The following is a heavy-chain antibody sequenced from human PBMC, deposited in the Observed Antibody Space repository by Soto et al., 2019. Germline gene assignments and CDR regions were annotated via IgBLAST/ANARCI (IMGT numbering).Heavy chain of an antibody. CDR1: GISTSSYW. J-gene: IGHJ4*02. D-gene: IGHD3-16*01. Sequence: PGGSLRLSCAASGISTSSYWMGWVRQAPGRGLEWVASIKNDGSEKYYMDSLKGRFTISRDNALNSLYLQMNSLSAEDTGVYFCARDIGFDYVDWGQGTLVTVSS. CDR3: ARDIGFDYVD. V-gene: IGHV3-7*01. CDR2: IKNDGSEK.